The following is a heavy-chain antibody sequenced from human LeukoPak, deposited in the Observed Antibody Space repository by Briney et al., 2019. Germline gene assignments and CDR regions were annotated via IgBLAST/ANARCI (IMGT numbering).Heavy chain of an antibody. V-gene: IGHV4-59*01. D-gene: IGHD3-22*01. CDR2: IYYSGST. Sequence: SETLSLTCTVSGGSISSYYWSWIRQSPGKGLEWIGYIYYSGSTNYNPSLKSRVTISVDTSKNQFSLKLSSVTAADTAVYYCARDGHYYDSSGYYLGGAFDIWGQGTMVTVSS. CDR3: ARDGHYYDSSGYYLGGAFDI. J-gene: IGHJ3*02. CDR1: GGSISSYY.